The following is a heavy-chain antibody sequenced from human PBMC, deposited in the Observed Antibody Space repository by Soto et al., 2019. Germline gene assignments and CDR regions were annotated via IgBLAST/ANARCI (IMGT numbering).Heavy chain of an antibody. CDR1: GGTFSSYA. J-gene: IGHJ6*02. CDR2: IIPIFGTA. CDR3: ARGGPFIVVVPAATTGYYYYGMDV. D-gene: IGHD2-2*01. V-gene: IGHV1-69*13. Sequence: GGSVKVSCKASGGTFSSYAISWVRQAPGQGLESMGGIIPIFGTANYAQKFQGRVTITADESTSTAYMELSSLRSEDTAVYYCARGGPFIVVVPAATTGYYYYGMDVWGQGTTVTVSS.